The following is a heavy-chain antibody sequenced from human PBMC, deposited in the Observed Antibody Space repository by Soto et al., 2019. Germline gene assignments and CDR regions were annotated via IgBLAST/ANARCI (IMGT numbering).Heavy chain of an antibody. CDR1: GVSITSYY. Sequence: QVQMQESGPGLVKPSETLSLTCTVSGVSITSYYWNWIRQIPEKGLEWIGFIHHSGGSKFNPSLKSRLSMSVDTSKNQYSLRLNFLTAADTAIYYCARWGDTAGISLSAFDVWGQGAMVTVSS. J-gene: IGHJ3*01. D-gene: IGHD2-21*02. CDR3: ARWGDTAGISLSAFDV. CDR2: IHHSGGS. V-gene: IGHV4-4*09.